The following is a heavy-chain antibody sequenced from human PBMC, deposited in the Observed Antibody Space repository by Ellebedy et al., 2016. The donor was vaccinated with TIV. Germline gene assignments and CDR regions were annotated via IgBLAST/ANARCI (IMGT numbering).Heavy chain of an antibody. CDR1: GGSFSGYY. CDR2: INHSGST. CDR3: ARIDSSFRRYYYYGMDV. D-gene: IGHD6-13*01. J-gene: IGHJ6*02. Sequence: MPSETLSLTCAVYGGSFSGYYWSWIRQPPGKGLEWIGEINHSGSTNYNPSLKSRVTISVDTSKNQFSLKLSSVTAADTAVYYCARIDSSFRRYYYYGMDVWGQGTTVTVSS. V-gene: IGHV4-34*01.